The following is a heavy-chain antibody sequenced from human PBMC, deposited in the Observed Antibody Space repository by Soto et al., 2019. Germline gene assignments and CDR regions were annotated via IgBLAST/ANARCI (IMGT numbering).Heavy chain of an antibody. CDR3: TRDPGAYSSTWSFYFDS. Sequence: EVQLVESGGGLVQPGGSLRLSCAASGFTFSRFWMHWVRQAPGKGLVWVSRINTDGSCTTYADSVKGRFTISRDNAKNTLYLQMDSLRAEDTGFYYCTRDPGAYSSTWSFYFDSWGQGTLVTVSS. CDR2: INTDGSCT. J-gene: IGHJ4*02. CDR1: GFTFSRFW. V-gene: IGHV3-74*01. D-gene: IGHD6-13*01.